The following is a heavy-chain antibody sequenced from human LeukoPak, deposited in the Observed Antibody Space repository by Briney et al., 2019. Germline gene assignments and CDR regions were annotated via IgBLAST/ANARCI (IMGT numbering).Heavy chain of an antibody. CDR3: ARGGATTVTDYYYYMDV. CDR1: GFTFSSYS. CDR2: ISSSSSTI. D-gene: IGHD4-11*01. V-gene: IGHV3-48*01. J-gene: IGHJ6*03. Sequence: GGSLRLSCAASGFTFSSYSMNWVRQAPGKGLEWVSYISSSSSTIYYADSVKGRFTISRDNAKNSLYLQMNSLRAEDTAVYYCARGGATTVTDYYYYMDVWGKGTTVTVSS.